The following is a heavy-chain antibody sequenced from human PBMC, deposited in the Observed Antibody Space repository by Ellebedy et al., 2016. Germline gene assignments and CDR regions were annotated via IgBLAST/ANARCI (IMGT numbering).Heavy chain of an antibody. V-gene: IGHV4-30-4*01. D-gene: IGHD2/OR15-2a*01. CDR3: ARVYVPYPMLGRPTSYFRLDV. CDR1: GDSIRRNDYY. CDR2: MYWSGST. Sequence: SETLSPTXTVPGDSIRRNDYYWSWIRQSPGKGLEWIGYMYWSGSTYYNPSLERRVSMSIDTSEKQFSLNLRSVTAAETAVFYCARVYVPYPMLGRPTSYFRLDVWGKGTTVIVSS. J-gene: IGHJ6*04.